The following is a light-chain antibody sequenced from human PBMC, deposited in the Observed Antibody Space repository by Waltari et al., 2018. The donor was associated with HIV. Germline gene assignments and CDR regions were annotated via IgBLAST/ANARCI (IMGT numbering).Light chain of an antibody. CDR1: DSHLGSHS. Sequence: QSVLTQSPSVSEAPGQSVTISCSGSDSHLGSHSVTLYQQFPGKPPRLLVYNDDLILSGVSDRLSASKSGTSASLAINDLQSEHESHYYCAAWDDGLNGVIFGGGTKVTVL. V-gene: IGLV1-36*01. CDR2: NDD. J-gene: IGLJ2*01. CDR3: AAWDDGLNGVI.